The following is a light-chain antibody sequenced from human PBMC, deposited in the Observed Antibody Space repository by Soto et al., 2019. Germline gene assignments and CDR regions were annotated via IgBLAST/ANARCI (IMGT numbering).Light chain of an antibody. Sequence: DIQMTQSPSSLSASVGDRVTITCRASQTISGWLAWYQQKPGKAPKLLIFDASTLESGVPSRFSGSGSGTDFTLTINNLEPEDFAVYYCQQRNDGLTFGGGTKVDIK. CDR3: QQRNDGLT. CDR2: DAS. J-gene: IGKJ4*01. CDR1: QTISGW. V-gene: IGKV1-5*01.